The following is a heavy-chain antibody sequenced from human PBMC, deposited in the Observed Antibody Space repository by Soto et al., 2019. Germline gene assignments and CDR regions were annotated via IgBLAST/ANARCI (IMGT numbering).Heavy chain of an antibody. J-gene: IGHJ4*02. D-gene: IGHD3-16*01. CDR3: ARGGGNFEY. Sequence: GGSLRLSCAASGFTFSNFWMSWVRQAPGKGLEWVANIKQDGSEKYYVDSVKGRFTISRDNAKNSLNLQMNSLRAEDTAVYYCARGGGNFEYWGQGTLVTVSS. V-gene: IGHV3-7*03. CDR1: GFTFSNFW. CDR2: IKQDGSEK.